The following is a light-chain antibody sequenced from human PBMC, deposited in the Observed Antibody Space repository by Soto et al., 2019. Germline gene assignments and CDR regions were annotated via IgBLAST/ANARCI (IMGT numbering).Light chain of an antibody. J-gene: IGLJ1*01. CDR1: SSDVGSYNY. Sequence: QSALTQPASVSGSPGQSITISCTGTSSDVGSYNYVSWYQQHPGKAPKVMIHDVSNRPSGVYNRFSGPKSGNTASLSISGLQAEDEADYYCSSYTSTSIYVFGTGTKLTVL. CDR2: DVS. CDR3: SSYTSTSIYV. V-gene: IGLV2-14*01.